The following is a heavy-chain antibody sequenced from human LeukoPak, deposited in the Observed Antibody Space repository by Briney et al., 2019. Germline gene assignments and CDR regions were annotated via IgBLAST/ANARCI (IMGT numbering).Heavy chain of an antibody. CDR3: ARADSSRFSVPYYFNY. J-gene: IGHJ4*02. CDR2: IIPSLGTP. Sequence: GASVKVSCKASGDTFSNYAISWVRQAPGQGLEWVGRIIPSLGTPNYAQKFQGRVTITADRSTTTAYMELSSLRFEDTAVYYCARADSSRFSVPYYFNYWGQGTPVTVSS. V-gene: IGHV1-69*04. CDR1: GDTFSNYA. D-gene: IGHD6-13*01.